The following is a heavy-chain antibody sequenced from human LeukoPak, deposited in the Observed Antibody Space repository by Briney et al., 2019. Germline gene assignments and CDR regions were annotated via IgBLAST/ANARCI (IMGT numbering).Heavy chain of an antibody. Sequence: PSETLSLTCAVYGGSFSGYYWSWIRQPPGKGLEWIGEINHSGSTNYNPSLKSRVTISVDTSKNQFSLKLSSVTAADTAVYYCARVGFRDYYGMDVWGQGTTVTVSS. CDR2: INHSGST. V-gene: IGHV4-34*01. CDR1: GGSFSGYY. D-gene: IGHD3-10*01. J-gene: IGHJ6*02. CDR3: ARVGFRDYYGMDV.